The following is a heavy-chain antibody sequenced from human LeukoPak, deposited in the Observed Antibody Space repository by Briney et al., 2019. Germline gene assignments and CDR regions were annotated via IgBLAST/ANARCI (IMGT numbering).Heavy chain of an antibody. D-gene: IGHD6-13*01. CDR3: AKDRYSGLNTIDY. V-gene: IGHV3-30*18. J-gene: IGHJ4*02. CDR2: ISYDGSYK. CDR1: EFTFSTYG. Sequence: GGSLSLSCAASEFTFSTYGMHWVRQAPGKGLEWVAVISYDGSYKFYADSVKGRFTIYRDNSKSTLYLQMNSLRAEDTAVYYCAKDRYSGLNTIDYWGQGTLVTVSS.